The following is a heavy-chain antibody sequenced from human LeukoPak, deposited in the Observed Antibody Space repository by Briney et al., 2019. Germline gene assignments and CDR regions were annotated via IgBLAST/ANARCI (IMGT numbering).Heavy chain of an antibody. CDR1: GYTFTSYD. CDR2: MNPNSGNT. Sequence: ASVKVSCKASGYTFTSYDINWVRQAAGQGLEGMGWMNPNSGNTGYAQKFQGRVTMTRNTSISTAYMELSSLRSEDTAVYYCARGRPYYYDSSGYYPFGYWGQGTLVTVSS. V-gene: IGHV1-8*01. CDR3: ARGRPYYYDSSGYYPFGY. J-gene: IGHJ4*02. D-gene: IGHD3-22*01.